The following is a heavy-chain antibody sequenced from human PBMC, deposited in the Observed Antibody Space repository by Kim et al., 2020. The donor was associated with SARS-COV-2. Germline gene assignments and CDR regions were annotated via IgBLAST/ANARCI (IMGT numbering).Heavy chain of an antibody. V-gene: IGHV3-23*01. CDR3: AKGGLWRELLYAFDI. D-gene: IGHD1-26*01. Sequence: DSVKGRFTISRDNSKNTLYLQMNSRRAEDTAVYYCAKGGLWRELLYAFDIWGQGTMVTVSS. J-gene: IGHJ3*02.